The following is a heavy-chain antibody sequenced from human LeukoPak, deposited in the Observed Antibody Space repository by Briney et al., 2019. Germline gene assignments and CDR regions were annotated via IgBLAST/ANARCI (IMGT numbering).Heavy chain of an antibody. CDR1: GFTFSSYA. V-gene: IGHV3-21*01. Sequence: GGSLRLSCAASGFTFSSYAMSWVRQAPGKGLEWVSVISGSGTNTYYADSVKGRFTISRDNAKNSLYLQMNSLRAEDTAVYYCARDPPSQTTVTMGDFDYWGQGTLVTVSS. J-gene: IGHJ4*02. CDR2: ISGSGTNT. CDR3: ARDPPSQTTVTMGDFDY. D-gene: IGHD4-17*01.